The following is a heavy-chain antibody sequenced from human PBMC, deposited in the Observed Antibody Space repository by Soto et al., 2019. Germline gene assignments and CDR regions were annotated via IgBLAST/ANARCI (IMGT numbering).Heavy chain of an antibody. CDR2: VYYSGST. V-gene: IGHV4-59*01. CDR1: GGSIANYY. CDR3: ARNLPDYNFRNWFDP. J-gene: IGHJ5*02. Sequence: PSETLSLTCSVSGGSIANYYWSWIRPPPGKGLEWIGYVYYSGSTNYNPSLKSRVTMSVDTSRNLFSLKLTSVTAADTAMYYCARNLPDYNFRNWFDPCGQGTLVTVSS. D-gene: IGHD4-4*01.